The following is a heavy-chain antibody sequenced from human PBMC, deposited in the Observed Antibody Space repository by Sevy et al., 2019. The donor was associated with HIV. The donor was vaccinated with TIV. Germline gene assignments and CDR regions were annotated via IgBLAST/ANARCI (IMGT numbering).Heavy chain of an antibody. Sequence: SETLSLTCTVSGGSVSSGSYYWSWIRQPPGKGLEGIGYIYYSGSTNYNPSLKSRVTISVDTSKNQFSLKLSSVTAADTAVYYCAREGGLRSPGFGGMDVWGQGTTVTVSS. V-gene: IGHV4-61*01. J-gene: IGHJ6*02. CDR3: AREGGLRSPGFGGMDV. CDR2: IYYSGST. CDR1: GGSVSSGSYY. D-gene: IGHD3-3*01.